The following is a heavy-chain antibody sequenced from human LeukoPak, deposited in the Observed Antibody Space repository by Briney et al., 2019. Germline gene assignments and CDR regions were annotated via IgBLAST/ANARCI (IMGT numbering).Heavy chain of an antibody. CDR2: INPNSGGT. Sequence: ASVKVSCKASGYTFTGYYMHWVRQAPGQGLEWMGRINPNSGGTNYAQKFQGRVTMTRGTSISAAYMELSRLRSDDTAVYYCARVGSSGYYFYGWGQGTLVTVSS. V-gene: IGHV1-2*06. CDR1: GYTFTGYY. CDR3: ARVGSSGYYFYG. J-gene: IGHJ4*02. D-gene: IGHD3-22*01.